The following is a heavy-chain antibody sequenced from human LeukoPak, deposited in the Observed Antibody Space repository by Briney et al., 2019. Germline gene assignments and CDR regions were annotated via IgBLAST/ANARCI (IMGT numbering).Heavy chain of an antibody. Sequence: QPGGSLRLSCAASGFTFNSYWMHWVRQAPGKGLVWVSHINSDGSNIRYADSVKGRFTISRDNTKSTVYLQMNSLRAEDTAVYYCAKELGDPDYWGQGTLVTVSS. J-gene: IGHJ4*02. D-gene: IGHD1-26*01. CDR1: GFTFNSYW. CDR3: AKELGDPDY. V-gene: IGHV3-74*01. CDR2: INSDGSNI.